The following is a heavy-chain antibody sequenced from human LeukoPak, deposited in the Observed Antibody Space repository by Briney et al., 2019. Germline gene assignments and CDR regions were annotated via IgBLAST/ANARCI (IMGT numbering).Heavy chain of an antibody. D-gene: IGHD3-10*01. CDR3: ARVGYYYGSGSYWFDP. CDR2: IIPIFGTA. J-gene: IGHJ5*02. CDR1: GYTFTSYA. V-gene: IGHV1-69*05. Sequence: EASVKVSCKASGYTFTSYAISWVRQAPGQGLEWMGGIIPIFGTANYAQKFQGRVTITTDESTSTAYMELSSLRSEDTAVYYCARVGYYYGSGSYWFDPWGQGTLVTVSS.